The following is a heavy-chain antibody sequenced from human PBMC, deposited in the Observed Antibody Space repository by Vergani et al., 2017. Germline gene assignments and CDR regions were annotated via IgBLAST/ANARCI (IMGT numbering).Heavy chain of an antibody. CDR1: GGSFSGYY. V-gene: IGHV4-34*01. J-gene: IGHJ5*02. D-gene: IGHD3-3*01. Sequence: QVQLQQWGAGLLKPSETLSLTCAVYGGSFSGYYWSWIRQPPGKGLEWIGEINHSGSTNYNPSLKSRVTISVDTSTNQFSLKLSSVTAADTAVYYCARRALYDFWSGYYRWFDPWGQGTLVTVSS. CDR2: INHSGST. CDR3: ARRALYDFWSGYYRWFDP.